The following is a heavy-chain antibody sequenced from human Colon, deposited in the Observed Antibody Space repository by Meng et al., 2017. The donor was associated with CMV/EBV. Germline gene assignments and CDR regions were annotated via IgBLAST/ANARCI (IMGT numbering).Heavy chain of an antibody. CDR1: GGTFGSYA. Sequence: SVKVSCKASGGTFGSYAISWVRQAPGQGLEWMGGIIPIFGTANYAQKFQGRVTITTDESTSTAYMELSSLRSEDTAVYYCALSGGGSTSCCGRWSHYYGMDVWGQGTTVTVSS. D-gene: IGHD2-2*01. J-gene: IGHJ6*02. V-gene: IGHV1-69*05. CDR2: IIPIFGTA. CDR3: ALSGGGSTSCCGRWSHYYGMDV.